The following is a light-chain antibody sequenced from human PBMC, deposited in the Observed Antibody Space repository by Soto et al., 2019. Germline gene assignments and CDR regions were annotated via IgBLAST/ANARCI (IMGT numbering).Light chain of an antibody. V-gene: IGLV2-14*03. J-gene: IGLJ1*01. CDR2: DVS. CDR3: SSYTAYTTDV. Sequence: QSVLTQPASVSGAPGQSITISCTGTDSDVGGFNYVSWYQQYPGKAPKLMIYDVSDRPSGVSNRFSGSKSGNTASLTISGLQAEDEADYYCSSYTAYTTDVFGTGTKLTVL. CDR1: DSDVGGFNY.